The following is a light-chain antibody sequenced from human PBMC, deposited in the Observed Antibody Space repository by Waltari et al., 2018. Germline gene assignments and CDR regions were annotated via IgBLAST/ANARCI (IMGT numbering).Light chain of an antibody. Sequence: AIRMTQSPSPFSASTGDRVTTTCRASQGISSYLAWYQQKPGKAPKLLIYAASTLQSGVPSRFSGSGSGTDFTLTISCLQSGDFATYYCQQYYSYPWTFGQGTKVEIK. CDR3: QQYYSYPWT. CDR1: QGISSY. J-gene: IGKJ1*01. V-gene: IGKV1-8*01. CDR2: AAS.